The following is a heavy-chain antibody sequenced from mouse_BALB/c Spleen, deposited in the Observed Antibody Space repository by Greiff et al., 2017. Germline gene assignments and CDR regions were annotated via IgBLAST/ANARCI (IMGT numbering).Heavy chain of an antibody. Sequence: VQLKESGAGLVRSGASVKLSCTASGFNIKDYYMHWVKQRPEQGLEWIGWIDPENGDTEYAPKFQGKATMTADTSSNTAYLQLSSLTSEDTAVYYCNGRYGDYWGQGTSVTVSS. J-gene: IGHJ4*01. D-gene: IGHD1-1*01. CDR2: IDPENGDT. CDR1: GFNIKDYY. V-gene: IGHV14-4*02. CDR3: NGRYGDY.